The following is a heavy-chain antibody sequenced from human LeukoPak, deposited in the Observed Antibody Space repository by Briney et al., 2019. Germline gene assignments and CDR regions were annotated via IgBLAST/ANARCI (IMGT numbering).Heavy chain of an antibody. J-gene: IGHJ4*02. CDR2: ISSSSSYI. CDR1: EFIFSTYC. Sequence: GGSLSLSYAASEFIFSTYCMNWVRQAPGKGLEWVSSISSSSSYIYYADSVKGRFTISRDNAKSSLYLQMNSLRAEDTAVYYCARDLGVENCSSTSCRLRGQGTLVTVSS. D-gene: IGHD2-2*01. CDR3: ARDLGVENCSSTSCRL. V-gene: IGHV3-21*01.